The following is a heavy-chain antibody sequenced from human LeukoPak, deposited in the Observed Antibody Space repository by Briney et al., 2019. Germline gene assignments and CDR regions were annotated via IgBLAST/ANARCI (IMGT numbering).Heavy chain of an antibody. V-gene: IGHV1-46*01. D-gene: IGHD2-8*01. J-gene: IGHJ5*02. Sequence: ASVKVSCKASGYTFTSYYMHWVRQAPGQGLEWMGIINPSGGSTSYAQKFQGRVTMTRDTSTSTVYMELISLRAEDTAVYYCARDSRLTFLGDIVLMVYAFSPYWFDPWGQGTLVTVSS. CDR2: INPSGGST. CDR1: GYTFTSYY. CDR3: ARDSRLTFLGDIVLMVYAFSPYWFDP.